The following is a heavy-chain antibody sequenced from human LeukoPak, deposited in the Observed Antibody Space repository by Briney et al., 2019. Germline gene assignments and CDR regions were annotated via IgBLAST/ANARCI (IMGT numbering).Heavy chain of an antibody. J-gene: IGHJ6*03. D-gene: IGHD5-12*01. Sequence: PSETLSLTCTVSGGSISSYYWSWIRQPPGKGLEWIGYIYYSGSTNYNPSLKSRVTISVKTSKNQFSLKLRSVTAADTAVYYCAREGYSGYDPHYYMDVWGKGTTVTVSS. CDR3: AREGYSGYDPHYYMDV. CDR1: GGSISSYY. V-gene: IGHV4-59*01. CDR2: IYYSGST.